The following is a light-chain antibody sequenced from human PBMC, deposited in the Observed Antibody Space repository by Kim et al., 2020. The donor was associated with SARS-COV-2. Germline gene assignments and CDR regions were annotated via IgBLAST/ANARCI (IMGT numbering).Light chain of an antibody. CDR2: RNF. J-gene: IGLJ3*02. Sequence: VALGQTATVTCGGNTSASKNVPWYLQKAGQAPVLVIYRNFNRPTGIPARFSGSNSGNTATRTISRAQAGDEADYYCHVWDTSTAVFGGGTQLTVL. CDR1: TSASKN. V-gene: IGLV3-9*01. CDR3: HVWDTSTAV.